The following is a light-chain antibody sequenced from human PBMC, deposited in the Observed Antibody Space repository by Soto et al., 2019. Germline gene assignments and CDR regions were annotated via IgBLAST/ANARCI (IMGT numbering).Light chain of an antibody. CDR3: SSYTSKNTLV. CDR2: EVN. V-gene: IGLV2-14*01. Sequence: QSVLTQPASVSGSPGQSITISCTGTSSDVGGYRYVSWYQQHAGTAPKLVIYEVNNRPSGVSNRFSGSKSGNTASLTISGLQAEDEADYYCSSYTSKNTLVFGGGTKVTVL. J-gene: IGLJ2*01. CDR1: SSDVGGYRY.